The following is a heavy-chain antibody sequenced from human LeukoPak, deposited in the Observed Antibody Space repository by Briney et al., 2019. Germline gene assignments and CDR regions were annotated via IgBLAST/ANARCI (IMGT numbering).Heavy chain of an antibody. Sequence: PSETLSLTCTVSGGSISSYYWSWIRQPAGKGLEWIGRIYTSGSTNYNPSLKSRVTMSVDTSKNQFSLKLSSVTAADTAVYYCARDGYYYDSSGYYEKMYYFGYWGQGTLVTVSS. CDR2: IYTSGST. CDR1: GGSISSYY. V-gene: IGHV4-4*07. J-gene: IGHJ4*02. D-gene: IGHD3-22*01. CDR3: ARDGYYYDSSGYYEKMYYFGY.